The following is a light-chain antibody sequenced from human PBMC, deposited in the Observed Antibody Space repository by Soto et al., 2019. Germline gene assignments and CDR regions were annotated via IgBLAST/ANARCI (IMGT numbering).Light chain of an antibody. CDR2: GAT. CDR3: QQYCSSVRT. J-gene: IGKJ1*01. CDR1: QSVNSGS. V-gene: IGKV3-20*01. Sequence: DIALTQSPGTLSLSPGDRAILSCRASQSVNSGSLAWYQQRPGQAPRLLIYGATIRATGIPDKFSCSGSGTDFTLTISRLEPEDFAVYYCQQYCSSVRTFGQGTKVEIK.